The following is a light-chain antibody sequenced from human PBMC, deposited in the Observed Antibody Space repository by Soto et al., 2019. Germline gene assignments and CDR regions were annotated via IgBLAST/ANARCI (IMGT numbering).Light chain of an antibody. CDR2: GAS. V-gene: IGKV3-20*01. CDR1: RSVGSLY. J-gene: IGKJ5*01. Sequence: ETVMTQSPATLPVSPGELDTLSCRASRSVGSLYLAWYLQKPGQAPRLLIYGASSRATGIPDRFSGSGSGTDFTLTISRLEPEDFALYHCQQYGSASITFGQGTRLEIK. CDR3: QQYGSASIT.